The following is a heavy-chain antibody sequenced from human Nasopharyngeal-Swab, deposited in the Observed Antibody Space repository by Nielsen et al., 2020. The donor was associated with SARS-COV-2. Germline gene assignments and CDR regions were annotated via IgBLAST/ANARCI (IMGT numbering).Heavy chain of an antibody. CDR3: AKGQRAVLLWSSIQH. D-gene: IGHD3-10*01. Sequence: LSLTCAASGFTFSSYGMHWVRQATGKGLEWVAVISYDGSNKYYADSVKGRFTISRDNSKNTLYLQMNSLRAEDTAVYYCAKGQRAVLLWSSIQHWGQGTLVTVSS. CDR1: GFTFSSYG. J-gene: IGHJ1*01. CDR2: ISYDGSNK. V-gene: IGHV3-30*18.